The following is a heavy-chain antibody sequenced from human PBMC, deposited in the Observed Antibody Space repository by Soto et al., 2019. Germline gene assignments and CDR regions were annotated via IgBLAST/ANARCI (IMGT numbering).Heavy chain of an antibody. J-gene: IGHJ5*02. CDR1: GYTFTRYY. CDR3: ARDGIRIVVVSAATPGDWFDP. CDR2: INPSGGST. V-gene: IGHV1-46*01. D-gene: IGHD2-2*01. Sequence: QVQLVQSGAEVKKPGASVKVSCKASGYTFTRYYMHWVRQAPGQGLEWMGTINPSGGSTIYAQRFQCRVSMTRDTSTSTVYMELSSLRSEDTAVYYCARDGIRIVVVSAATPGDWFDPWGQGTLVTVSS.